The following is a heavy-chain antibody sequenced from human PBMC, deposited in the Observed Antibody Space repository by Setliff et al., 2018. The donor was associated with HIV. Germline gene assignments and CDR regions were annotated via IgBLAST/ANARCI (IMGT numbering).Heavy chain of an antibody. CDR3: ARLDYGSGSYPYLFDY. CDR2: MHHSGNT. D-gene: IGHD3-10*01. Sequence: SETLSLTCDVSTYSISSVHSWGWIRQPPGKGLEWIGTMHHSGNTHYKPSLKGRVTVSLDTSKKQLSLKLRSVTAADTAVYYCARLDYGSGSYPYLFDYWGQGALVTVSS. CDR1: TYSISSVHS. J-gene: IGHJ4*02. V-gene: IGHV4-38-2*01.